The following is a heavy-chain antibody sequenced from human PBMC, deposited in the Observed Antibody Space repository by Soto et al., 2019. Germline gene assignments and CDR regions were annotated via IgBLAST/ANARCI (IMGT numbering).Heavy chain of an antibody. D-gene: IGHD3-9*01. CDR2: IYYSGST. CDR1: GGSISSYY. CDR3: ARVCYTYYDILTGFCMDV. Sequence: SETLSLTCTVSGGSISSYYWSWIRQPPGKGLEWIGYIYYSGSTNYNPSLKSRVTISVDTSKNQFSLKLSSVTAADTAVYYCARVCYTYYDILTGFCMDVWGQGTTVTVSS. V-gene: IGHV4-59*01. J-gene: IGHJ6*02.